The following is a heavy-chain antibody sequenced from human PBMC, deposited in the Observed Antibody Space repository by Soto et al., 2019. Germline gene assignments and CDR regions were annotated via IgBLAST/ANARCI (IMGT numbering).Heavy chain of an antibody. D-gene: IGHD1-26*01. Sequence: EVQLVESGGGLVQPGGSLKLSCAASGFTFSGSPMHWARQASGKGLGWVGRIRSKANSYAPAYAASVKGGFTIPRDDTKYTAYLQMNSLRPEETAVYYCTSYSGSYRDYWGQGTLVTVCS. V-gene: IGHV3-73*02. J-gene: IGHJ4*02. CDR3: TSYSGSYRDY. CDR2: IRSKANSYAP. CDR1: GFTFSGSP.